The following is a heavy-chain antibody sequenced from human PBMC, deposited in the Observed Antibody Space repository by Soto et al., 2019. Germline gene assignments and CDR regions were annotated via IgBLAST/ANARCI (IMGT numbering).Heavy chain of an antibody. CDR1: GFTVSSNY. D-gene: IGHD5-12*01. J-gene: IGHJ4*02. Sequence: EVQLVESGGGLVQPGGSLRLSCAASGFTVSSNYMSWVRQAPGKGLEWVSVIYSGGSTYYADSVKGRFTISRDNSKNTLYLQRNSLRAEERGVYDCARAAGVATLFVYWGKGTLVTVSS. V-gene: IGHV3-66*01. CDR2: IYSGGST. CDR3: ARAAGVATLFVY.